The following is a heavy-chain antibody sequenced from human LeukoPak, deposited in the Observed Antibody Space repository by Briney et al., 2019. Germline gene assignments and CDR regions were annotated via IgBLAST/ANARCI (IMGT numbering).Heavy chain of an antibody. V-gene: IGHV3-33*01. CDR1: GVTFSSYG. CDR2: IWYDGSKK. CDR3: ASDYDSSGFSPSN. D-gene: IGHD3-22*01. Sequence: GRSLRLSCAASGVTFSSYGMHWGREAPGKGGERGAVIWYDGSKKNYAESVKGGFTISRDKSKKTLCVQKRSGRAEDTAVYYCASDYDSSGFSPSNWGQGTLVTVSS. J-gene: IGHJ4*02.